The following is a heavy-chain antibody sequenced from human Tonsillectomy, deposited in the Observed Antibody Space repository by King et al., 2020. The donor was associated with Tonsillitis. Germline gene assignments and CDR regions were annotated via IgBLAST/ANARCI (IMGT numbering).Heavy chain of an antibody. CDR2: ISAYNGNT. CDR1: GYTFTSYG. CDR3: ARDQMVRGVLIRRFDY. J-gene: IGHJ4*02. V-gene: IGHV1-18*01. D-gene: IGHD3-10*01. Sequence: QVQLVESGAEVKKPGASVKVSCKASGYTFTSYGISWVRQAPGQGLEWMGWISAYNGNTNYAQKLQGRVTMTTDTSTSTAYMELRSLRSDDTAVYYCARDQMVRGVLIRRFDYWGQGTLGTVSS.